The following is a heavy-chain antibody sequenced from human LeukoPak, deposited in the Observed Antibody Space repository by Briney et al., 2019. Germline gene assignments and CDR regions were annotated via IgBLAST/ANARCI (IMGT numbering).Heavy chain of an antibody. CDR3: TRLLYYYDSTIYQRYFDY. D-gene: IGHD3-22*01. V-gene: IGHV3-53*01. CDR2: INSGGNT. J-gene: IGHJ4*02. Sequence: GGSLRLSCAASGFTVSSNYMNWVRQAPGKGLEWDSIINSGGNTYYADSVKGRFTISRDNSQNTLYLQMNSLRPEDTAVYYCTRLLYYYDSTIYQRYFDYWGQGTLVTVSS. CDR1: GFTVSSNY.